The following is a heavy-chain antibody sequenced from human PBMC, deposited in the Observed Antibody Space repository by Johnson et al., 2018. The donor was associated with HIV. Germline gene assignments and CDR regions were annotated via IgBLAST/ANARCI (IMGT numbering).Heavy chain of an antibody. Sequence: QVQLVESGGGLVKPGGSLRLSCAASGFMFSDYYMSWIRQAPGKGLEWVTFIQYDGSSKYSADSVKGRFIISRDISKKTVFLQMNSLRPEDTAVYYCARGRPSGSHDAFDIWGQGTMVTVSS. CDR1: GFMFSDYY. J-gene: IGHJ3*02. V-gene: IGHV3-30*02. CDR2: IQYDGSSK. D-gene: IGHD3-22*01. CDR3: ARGRPSGSHDAFDI.